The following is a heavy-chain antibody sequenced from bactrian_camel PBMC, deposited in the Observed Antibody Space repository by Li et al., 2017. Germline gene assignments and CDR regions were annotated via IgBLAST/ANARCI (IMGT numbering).Heavy chain of an antibody. D-gene: IGHD2*01. CDR1: GYIYDDDQY. J-gene: IGHJ4*01. CDR3: AVDRADTGRWFKCAVGQSFTSRAE. V-gene: IGHV3S53*01. Sequence: HVQLVESGGGSRQAGGSLRLSCEASGYIYDDDQYCMGWFRQAPGKGREGLALIDSDGAAKYADSVRGRFIISQDSAKNTLNLQMNNLKPEDTATYYCAVDRADTGRWFKCAVGQSFTSRAEWGQGTQVTVS. CDR2: IDSDGAA.